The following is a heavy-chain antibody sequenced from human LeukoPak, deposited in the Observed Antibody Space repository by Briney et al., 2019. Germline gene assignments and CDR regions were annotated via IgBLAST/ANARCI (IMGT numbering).Heavy chain of an antibody. CDR2: INPKSGGT. CDR1: GYTFSGYY. CDR3: ARSPDILTGENFNY. Sequence: ASVKVSCKASGYTFSGYYMHWVRQAPGQGLEWMGWINPKSGGTNEAQKFHDRVTMTRDTSIRTAYMEVSRLRSDDTAVYYCARSPDILTGENFNYWGQGTLVTVSS. J-gene: IGHJ4*02. D-gene: IGHD3-9*01. V-gene: IGHV1-2*02.